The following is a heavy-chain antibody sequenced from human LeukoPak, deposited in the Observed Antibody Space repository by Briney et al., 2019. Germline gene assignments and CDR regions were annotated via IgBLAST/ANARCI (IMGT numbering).Heavy chain of an antibody. V-gene: IGHV4-39*01. CDR3: ARAYNRATFDY. CDR2: IYYSGDT. CDR1: GGSISNSGYY. Sequence: PSETLSLTCAVSGGSISNSGYYWGWIRQPPGKGLEWIGSIYYSGDTYYNPSLKSRVTISVDTSKNQFSLKLSSVTAADTTVYYCARAYNRATFDYWGQGTLVTVSS. D-gene: IGHD1-14*01. J-gene: IGHJ4*02.